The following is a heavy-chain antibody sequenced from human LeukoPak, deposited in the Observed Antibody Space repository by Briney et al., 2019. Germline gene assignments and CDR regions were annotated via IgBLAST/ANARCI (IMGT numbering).Heavy chain of an antibody. J-gene: IGHJ5*02. Sequence: GGSLRLSCAASGFTFSGYWMSWVRRAPGKGLEWVANIKQDGSEKYYVDSVKGRFTISRDNAKNSLYLQMNSLRAEDTAVYYCARVRVFRWFDPWGQATLVTVSS. CDR3: ARVRVFRWFDP. CDR1: GFTFSGYW. CDR2: IKQDGSEK. V-gene: IGHV3-7*01.